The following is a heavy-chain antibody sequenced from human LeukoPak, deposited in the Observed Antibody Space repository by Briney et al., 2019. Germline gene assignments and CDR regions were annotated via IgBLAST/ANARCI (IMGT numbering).Heavy chain of an antibody. CDR2: IYSSGTT. V-gene: IGHV4-4*07. J-gene: IGHJ4*02. D-gene: IGHD6-13*01. CDR3: ACGVAAAGWLYFDY. CDR1: GGSITSYY. Sequence: SETLSLTCTVSGGSITSYYWSWLRQPAGKGLEWIGRIYSSGTTNYNPSLKSRVTMSIDTTQFSLKLSSVTAADTAVYFCACGVAAAGWLYFDYWGQGTLVTVSS.